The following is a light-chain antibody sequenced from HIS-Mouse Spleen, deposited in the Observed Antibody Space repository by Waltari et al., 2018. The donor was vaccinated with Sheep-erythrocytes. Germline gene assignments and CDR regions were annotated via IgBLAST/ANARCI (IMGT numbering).Light chain of an antibody. CDR3: AAWDDSLSGNWV. CDR2: RNN. CDR1: SSNIGGNY. Sequence: QSVLTQPPSASGTPGQRVTISCSGSSSNIGGNYVYWYQQLPGTAPKLLIYRNNQRPSGVPGRFSGSKSGTSASLAISGLRSEDEADYYCAAWDDSLSGNWVFGGGTKLTVL. V-gene: IGLV1-47*01. J-gene: IGLJ3*02.